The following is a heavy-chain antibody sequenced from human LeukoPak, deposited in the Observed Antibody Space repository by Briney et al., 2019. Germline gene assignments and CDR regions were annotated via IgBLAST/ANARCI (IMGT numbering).Heavy chain of an antibody. CDR1: GFSFSTYW. J-gene: IGHJ4*02. CDR2: INWNGGST. V-gene: IGHV3-20*04. Sequence: GGSLRLSCAASGFSFSTYWMAWVRQAPGKGLEWVSGINWNGGSTGYADSVKGRFTISRDNAKNSLYLQMNSLRAEDTALYYCARGEGGSCPDYWGQGTLVTVSS. CDR3: ARGEGGSCPDY. D-gene: IGHD2-15*01.